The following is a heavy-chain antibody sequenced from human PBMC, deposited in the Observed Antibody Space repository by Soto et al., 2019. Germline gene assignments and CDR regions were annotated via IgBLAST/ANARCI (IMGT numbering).Heavy chain of an antibody. CDR2: ISYDGSNK. CDR1: GFSFSSYG. D-gene: IGHD6-19*01. V-gene: IGHV3-30*03. J-gene: IGHJ4*02. CDR3: LAGQYFCDY. Sequence: QVQLVESGGGVVQPGRSLRLSCAASGFSFSSYGMQWVRQAPGKGLEWVAVISYDGSNKYYADSVKDRFTISRANSKKALYRQLNSLRADDTAVYYCLAGQYFCDYCGQGTLVTVSS.